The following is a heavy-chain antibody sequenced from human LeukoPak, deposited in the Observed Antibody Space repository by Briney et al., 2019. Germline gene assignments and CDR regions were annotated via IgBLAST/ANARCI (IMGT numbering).Heavy chain of an antibody. V-gene: IGHV1-69*06. CDR2: VVPIFGTA. J-gene: IGHJ6*03. CDR3: AGIPVFGVVLHQEPV. D-gene: IGHD3-3*01. CDR1: GGPFSRYV. Sequence: SVKVSCKASGGPFSRYVISWVRLAPGQGLEWMGGVVPIFGTANYTQQFQGRVTITADKSTNTVYMELSSLRFDDTAVYFCAGIPVFGVVLHQEPVWGKGTTVTVSS.